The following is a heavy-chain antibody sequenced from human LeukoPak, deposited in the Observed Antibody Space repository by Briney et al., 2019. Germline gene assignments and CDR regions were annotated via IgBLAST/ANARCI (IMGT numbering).Heavy chain of an antibody. D-gene: IGHD6-6*01. CDR3: TRYGSSSGSTDY. V-gene: IGHV3-73*01. CDR2: IRSEAKSYAT. CDR1: GFTFSGSA. Sequence: GGSLRLSCAASGFTFSGSAMHWVRQASGKGLEWVGQIRSEAKSYATAYAASVKGRFTISRDDSKNTAYLQTNSLKTEDTAVYYCTRYGSSSGSTDYWGQGTLVTVSS. J-gene: IGHJ4*02.